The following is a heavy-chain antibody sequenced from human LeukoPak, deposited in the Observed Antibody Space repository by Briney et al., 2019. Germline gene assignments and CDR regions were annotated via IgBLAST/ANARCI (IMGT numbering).Heavy chain of an antibody. Sequence: GESLKISCKGFGYSFTNYWIGWVRQMPGKGLEWMGIIFPGDSDTRYSPSFQGQVTISADKSISTAYLQWSSLKASDTAMYYCATFPGMSWFDPWGQGTLVTVSS. CDR1: GYSFTNYW. V-gene: IGHV5-51*01. CDR3: ATFPGMSWFDP. D-gene: IGHD1-14*01. CDR2: IFPGDSDT. J-gene: IGHJ5*02.